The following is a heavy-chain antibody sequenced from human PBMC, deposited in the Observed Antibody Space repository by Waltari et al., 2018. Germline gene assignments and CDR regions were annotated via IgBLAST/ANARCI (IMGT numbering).Heavy chain of an antibody. Sequence: EVQLLESGGGLVQPGGSLRLSCAASAFPFRTYVMNWVRQAPGKGLEWVSSISDGGGIINYADSVKGRFTISRDNSKNTVYLQMKSLRAEDTAVYYCARGSGVDYWGQGTLVTISS. V-gene: IGHV3-23*01. CDR3: ARGSGVDY. D-gene: IGHD7-27*01. J-gene: IGHJ4*02. CDR1: AFPFRTYV. CDR2: ISDGGGII.